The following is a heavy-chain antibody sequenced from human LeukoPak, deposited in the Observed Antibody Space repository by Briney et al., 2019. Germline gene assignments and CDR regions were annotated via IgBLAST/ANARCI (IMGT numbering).Heavy chain of an antibody. Sequence: SETLSLTCTVSGGSISSYYWSWIRQPPGKGLEWIGYIYYSGSSNYNPSLRSRVTISVDTSKNQFSLKLSSVTAADTAVYYCAREGQQQLVYYYYYMDVWGKGTTVTVSS. CDR1: GGSISSYY. CDR2: IYYSGSS. J-gene: IGHJ6*03. D-gene: IGHD6-13*01. V-gene: IGHV4-59*12. CDR3: AREGQQQLVYYYYYMDV.